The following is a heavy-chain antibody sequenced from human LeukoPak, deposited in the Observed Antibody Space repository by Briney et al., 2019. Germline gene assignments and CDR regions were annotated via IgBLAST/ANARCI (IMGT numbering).Heavy chain of an antibody. CDR1: GFPFSSHS. Sequence: GSLRLSCAASGFPFSSHSINWVRQAPGKGLEWIATLTVTNKIYYTDSVKGRFSLSRDTAEKSVCMQMNTLRDEDTAVYSGARAQTLFWEFDGFDIWGRGTKVTVSS. D-gene: IGHD3-3*01. CDR3: ARAQTLFWEFDGFDI. CDR2: LTVTNKI. J-gene: IGHJ3*02. V-gene: IGHV3-48*02.